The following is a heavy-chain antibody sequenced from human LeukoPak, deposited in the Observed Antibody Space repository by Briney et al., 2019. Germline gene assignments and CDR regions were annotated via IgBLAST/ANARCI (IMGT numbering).Heavy chain of an antibody. CDR1: GFTFSSYG. D-gene: IGHD2-15*01. CDR3: ATRSYCSGGSCYSLPDAFDI. Sequence: GGTLRLSCAASGFTFSSYGVSWVRQAPGKGLEWVSAIGGSGGSTYYADSVKGRFTISRDNSKNTVYLQMNSLRAEDTAVYYCATRSYCSGGSCYSLPDAFDIWGQGTMVTVSS. J-gene: IGHJ3*02. CDR2: IGGSGGST. V-gene: IGHV3-23*01.